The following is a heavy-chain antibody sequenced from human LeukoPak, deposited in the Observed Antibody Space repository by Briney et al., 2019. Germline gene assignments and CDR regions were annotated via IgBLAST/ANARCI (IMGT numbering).Heavy chain of an antibody. J-gene: IGHJ4*02. V-gene: IGHV4-39*01. CDR3: ARFSSSWYSFDY. CDR2: IYYSGST. Sequence: SSETLSLTCIVSGGSISSSSYYWGWIRQPPGKGLEWIGSIYYSGSTYYNPSLKSRVTISVDTSKNQFSLKLSSVTAADTAVYYCARFSSSWYSFDYWGQGTLVTVSS. D-gene: IGHD6-13*01. CDR1: GGSISSSSYY.